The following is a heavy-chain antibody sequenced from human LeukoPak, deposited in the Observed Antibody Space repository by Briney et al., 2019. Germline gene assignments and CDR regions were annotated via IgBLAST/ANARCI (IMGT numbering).Heavy chain of an antibody. Sequence: GGSLRLSCAASEFTVSSNYMSWVRQAPGKGLEWVSVMYSGGDTYYADSVKGRFTISRDNSKNTLYLQMNSLRAEDTAVYYCARDTVNYGSGSYYYWGQGTLVTVSS. D-gene: IGHD3-10*01. J-gene: IGHJ4*02. CDR1: EFTVSSNY. CDR3: ARDTVNYGSGSYYY. V-gene: IGHV3-66*01. CDR2: MYSGGDT.